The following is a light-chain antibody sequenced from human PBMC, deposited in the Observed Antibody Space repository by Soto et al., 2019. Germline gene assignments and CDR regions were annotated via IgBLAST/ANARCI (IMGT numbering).Light chain of an antibody. CDR2: EVT. Sequence: QSALTQPPSASGSAGQSVTISCTGTSSDVGSYNYVSWYQQHPGKAPKLLIYEVTRRPSGVPDRFSGSKSGNTASLTVSGLQAEDEADYYCSSYAGPGSIHLLFGGGTKVTVL. CDR1: SSDVGSYNY. CDR3: SSYAGPGSIHLL. J-gene: IGLJ2*01. V-gene: IGLV2-8*01.